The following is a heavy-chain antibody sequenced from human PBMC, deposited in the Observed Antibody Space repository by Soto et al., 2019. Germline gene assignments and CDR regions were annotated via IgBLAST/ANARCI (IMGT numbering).Heavy chain of an antibody. CDR1: GFSLSTSGVG. J-gene: IGHJ5*02. D-gene: IGHD3-3*01. CDR2: NYWNDDK. V-gene: IGHV2-5*01. Sequence: QITLKESGPTLVKPTQTLTLTCTFSGFSLSTSGVGVGWIRQPPGKALEWLALNYWNDDKRYSPSLKSRLTIPKDTSRNQLVLTLTNVDPVDTATYYCAHTARRDTFGVVIRSGWFDPWGQGTLVTVSS. CDR3: AHTARRDTFGVVIRSGWFDP.